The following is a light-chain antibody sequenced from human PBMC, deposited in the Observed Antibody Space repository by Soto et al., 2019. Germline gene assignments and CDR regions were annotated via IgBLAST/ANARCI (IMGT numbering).Light chain of an antibody. CDR1: SSDVGGYNY. J-gene: IGLJ2*01. Sequence: QSVLTQPASVSGSPGQSITISCTGTSSDVGGYNYVSWYQQHPGKAHKLMIYDVSNGPSGVSNRFSGSKSGNTASLTISGLQAEDEDDYYCSSYTSSSTPHVVFGGGTKLTVL. CDR2: DVS. CDR3: SSYTSSSTPHVV. V-gene: IGLV2-14*01.